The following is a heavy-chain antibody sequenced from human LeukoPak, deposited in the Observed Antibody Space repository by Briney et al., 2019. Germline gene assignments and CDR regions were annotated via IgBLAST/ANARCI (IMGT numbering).Heavy chain of an antibody. CDR1: GYIFSIYW. CDR3: ARGLGPTARFDY. CDR2: IYPGDSDT. Sequence: GASLKISCKGSGYIFSIYWIAWVRQMPGKGLEWMGIIYPGDSDTRYSPSFQGQVTISADKSINTAYLQWSSLKASDTAIYYCARGLGPTARFDYWGQGTLVTVSS. D-gene: IGHD3-16*01. V-gene: IGHV5-51*01. J-gene: IGHJ4*02.